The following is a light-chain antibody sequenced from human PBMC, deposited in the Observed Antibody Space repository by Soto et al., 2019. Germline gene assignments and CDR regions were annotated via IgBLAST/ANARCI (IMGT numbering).Light chain of an antibody. CDR1: SSDVGGYKY. CDR2: DVH. V-gene: IGLV2-8*01. J-gene: IGLJ2*01. Sequence: QSALTQPPSASGSPGQSVTISCTGTSSDVGGYKYVSWYQQHPGKAPKLMIFDVHKRPSGVPDRFSGSKSGNTASLTVSGLQDEDEADYYCSSYGGTNNLLFGGGTKLTVL. CDR3: SSYGGTNNLL.